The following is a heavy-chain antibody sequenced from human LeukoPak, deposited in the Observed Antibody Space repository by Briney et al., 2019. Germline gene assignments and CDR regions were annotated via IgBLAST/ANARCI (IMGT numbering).Heavy chain of an antibody. V-gene: IGHV3-30-3*01. CDR1: GFTFSSYA. Sequence: GRSLRLSCAASGFTFSSYAMHWVRQAPGKGLEWVAVKSYDGSNKYYADSVKGRFTISRDNSKNTLYLQMNSLRAEDTAVYYCAMTPDGDPYYFDYWGQGTLVTVSS. CDR3: AMTPDGDPYYFDY. D-gene: IGHD4-17*01. CDR2: KSYDGSNK. J-gene: IGHJ4*02.